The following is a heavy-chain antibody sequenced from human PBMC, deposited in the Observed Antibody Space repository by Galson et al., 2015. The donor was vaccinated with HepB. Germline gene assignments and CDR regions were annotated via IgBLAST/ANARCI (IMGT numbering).Heavy chain of an antibody. J-gene: IGHJ4*02. CDR2: IFYSGNT. D-gene: IGHD5-18*01. CDR3: ARHFMGVDTAMVIDY. CDR1: DGSISSSRYY. V-gene: IGHV4-39*01. Sequence: SETLSLTCTVSDGSISSSRYYWGWIRQPPGKGLEWIGHIFYSGNTYYTPSLRGRVTISLDTSQNQFSLKLTSVTAADTAFYYCARHFMGVDTAMVIDYWGQGTLVTVSS.